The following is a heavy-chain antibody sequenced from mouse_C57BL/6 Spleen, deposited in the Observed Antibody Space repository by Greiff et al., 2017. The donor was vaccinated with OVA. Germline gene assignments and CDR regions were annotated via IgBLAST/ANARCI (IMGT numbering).Heavy chain of an antibody. Sequence: EVQRVESGGGFVKPGGSLKLSCAASGFTFSSYALSWFRQTPETRLAWVATISDGGSYTYYPDNVKGRFTISRDNAKNNLYLQMSHLKSEDTAMYDCASRYYDYDFYFDYWGQGTTLTVSS. J-gene: IGHJ2*01. CDR2: ISDGGSYT. CDR3: ASRYYDYDFYFDY. CDR1: GFTFSSYA. V-gene: IGHV5-4*01. D-gene: IGHD2-4*01.